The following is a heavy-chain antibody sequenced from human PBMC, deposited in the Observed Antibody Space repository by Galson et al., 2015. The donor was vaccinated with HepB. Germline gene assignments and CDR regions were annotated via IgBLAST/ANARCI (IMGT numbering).Heavy chain of an antibody. CDR3: ARVYCDSSCFYFDQ. D-gene: IGHD2-21*01. J-gene: IGHJ4*02. CDR2: IHHSGST. Sequence: WVRQSPGKGLEWIGEIHHSGSTHYSPSLNSRVTMSIDKSTKQFSLRLSSVTAADTAVYYCARVYCDSSCFYFDQWGQGTLVTVSS. V-gene: IGHV4-4*02.